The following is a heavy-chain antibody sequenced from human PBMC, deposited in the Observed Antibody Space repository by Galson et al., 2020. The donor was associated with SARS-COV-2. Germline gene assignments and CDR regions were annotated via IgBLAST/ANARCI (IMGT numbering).Heavy chain of an antibody. V-gene: IGHV1-2*02. D-gene: IGHD3-10*01. CDR1: GYTFTGYY. CDR3: ARDMWFGELLSNWFDP. J-gene: IGHJ5*02. Sequence: ASVKVSCKASGYTFTGYYMHWVRQAPGQGLEWMGWINPNSGGTNYAQKFQGRVTMTRDTSISTAYMELSRLRSDDTAVYYCARDMWFGELLSNWFDPWGQGTLVTVSS. CDR2: INPNSGGT.